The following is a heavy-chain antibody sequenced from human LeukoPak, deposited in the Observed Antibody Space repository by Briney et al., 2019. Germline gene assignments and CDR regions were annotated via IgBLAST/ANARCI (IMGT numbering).Heavy chain of an antibody. CDR1: GFTFTNAW. D-gene: IGHD2-15*01. Sequence: GGSLRLSCVVSGFTFTNAWMTWVRQAPGKGLEWVGRIKNKPDGGTTDYAAPVKGRFTISRDDSKNTVYLQMSSLKTDDTAVYYCTTAGRWSGGSGAFDYWGQGTLDTVSS. CDR2: IKNKPDGGTT. V-gene: IGHV3-15*01. CDR3: TTAGRWSGGSGAFDY. J-gene: IGHJ4*02.